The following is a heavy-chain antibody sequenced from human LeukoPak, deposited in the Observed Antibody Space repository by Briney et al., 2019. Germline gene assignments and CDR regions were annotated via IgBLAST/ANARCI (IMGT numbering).Heavy chain of an antibody. Sequence: ASVKVSCKASGYTFTSYAMHWVRQAPGQRLEWMGWINAGNGNTKYSQKFQGRVTITRDTSASTAYMELSSLRSEDTAVYYCARASGYYDILTGYYRDWYFDLWGRGTLVTVSS. J-gene: IGHJ2*01. D-gene: IGHD3-9*01. CDR3: ARASGYYDILTGYYRDWYFDL. V-gene: IGHV1-3*01. CDR2: INAGNGNT. CDR1: GYTFTSYA.